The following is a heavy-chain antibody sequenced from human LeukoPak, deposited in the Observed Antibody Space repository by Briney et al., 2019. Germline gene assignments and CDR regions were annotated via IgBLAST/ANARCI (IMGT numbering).Heavy chain of an antibody. D-gene: IGHD6-19*01. CDR1: GFTFSSYA. J-gene: IGHJ6*02. CDR2: ISYDGSNK. Sequence: HAGGSLRLSCAASGFTFSSYAMHWVRQAPGKGLEWVAVISYDGSNKYYADSVKGRFTISRDNSKNTLYLQMNSLRAEDTAVYYCARDRIAVAGRHPHYYYYGMDVWGQGTTVTVSS. V-gene: IGHV3-30-3*01. CDR3: ARDRIAVAGRHPHYYYYGMDV.